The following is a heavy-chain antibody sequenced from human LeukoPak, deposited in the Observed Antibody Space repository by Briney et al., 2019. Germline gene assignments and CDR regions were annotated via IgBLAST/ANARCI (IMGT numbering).Heavy chain of an antibody. J-gene: IGHJ4*02. CDR1: GGSITSTNW. V-gene: IGHV4-39*01. CDR3: ARHADSGFGELAFDY. D-gene: IGHD3-10*01. CDR2: IYYSGST. Sequence: PSETLSLTCTVSGGSITSTNWWTWVRQPPGRGLEWIGSIYYSGSTYYNPSLKSRVTISVDTSKNQFSLKLSSVTAADTAVYYCARHADSGFGELAFDYWGQGTLVTVSS.